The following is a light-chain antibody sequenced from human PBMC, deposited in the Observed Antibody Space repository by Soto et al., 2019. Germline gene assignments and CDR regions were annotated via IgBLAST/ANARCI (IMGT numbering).Light chain of an antibody. V-gene: IGLV2-14*01. Sequence: QSALTQPASVSGSPGQSITISCTGTSSDVGGYNYVSWYQQHPGKAPKLMIYEVSNRPSGVSNRFSGSKSGNTASLTISGLKAADEADYYCSSYTSSSTLLVFGGGTKLTVL. CDR3: SSYTSSSTLLV. J-gene: IGLJ2*01. CDR2: EVS. CDR1: SSDVGGYNY.